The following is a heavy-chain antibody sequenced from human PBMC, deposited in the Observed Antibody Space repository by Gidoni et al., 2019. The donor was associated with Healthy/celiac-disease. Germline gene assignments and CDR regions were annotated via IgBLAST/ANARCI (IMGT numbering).Heavy chain of an antibody. CDR2: ISYDGSNK. Sequence: QVQLVESGGGVVQPGRSLRLSCAASGFTFSSYAMHWVRQAPGKGLEWVAVISYDGSNKYYADSVKGRFTISRDNSKNTLYLQMNSLRAEDTAVYYCARGHTQGSRPRELWEAFDIWGQGTMVTVSS. CDR3: ARGHTQGSRPRELWEAFDI. J-gene: IGHJ3*02. CDR1: GFTFSSYA. D-gene: IGHD1-26*01. V-gene: IGHV3-30*04.